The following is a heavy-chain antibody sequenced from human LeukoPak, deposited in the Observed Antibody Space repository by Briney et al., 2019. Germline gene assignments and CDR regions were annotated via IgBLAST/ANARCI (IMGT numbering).Heavy chain of an antibody. D-gene: IGHD6-13*01. J-gene: IGHJ4*02. V-gene: IGHV3-7*04. CDR3: ARGSSVAVGMGAE. CDR2: IKQDGSEK. CDR1: GFTFSTYW. Sequence: GGSLRLSCAASGFTFSTYWMTWVRQAPGKGLEWVANIKQDGSEKYYVDSVKGRFTISRDNARTSLYLQMNSLRAEDTAVYCGARGSSVAVGMGAEGGQGALVTVSS.